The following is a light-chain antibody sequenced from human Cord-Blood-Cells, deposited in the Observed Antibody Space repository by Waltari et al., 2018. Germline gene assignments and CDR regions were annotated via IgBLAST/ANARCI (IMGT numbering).Light chain of an antibody. CDR2: DVS. CDR3: SSYTSSSTYV. Sequence: QSALTQPASVSGSPGQSLTISCTGTSSDVGGYNYVSWYQQHPGKAPKLMIHDVSNRPSGVSNRFSGSKSSNTASLTISGLQAEDEADYYCSSYTSSSTYVFGTGTKVTVL. V-gene: IGLV2-14*01. CDR1: SSDVGGYNY. J-gene: IGLJ1*01.